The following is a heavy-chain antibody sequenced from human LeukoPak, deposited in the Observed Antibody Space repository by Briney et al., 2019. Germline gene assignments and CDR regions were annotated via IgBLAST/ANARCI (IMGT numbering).Heavy chain of an antibody. V-gene: IGHV3-30*18. CDR3: AKDDREYSSSSEWYFDL. Sequence: GGSLRLSCAASGFIFISYGMHWVRQAPGKGLEWVAVISYDGSNKYNAGSVKGRFTISRDNSKNTLYLQMNSLRAEDTAVYYCAKDDREYSSSSEWYFDLWGRGTLVTVSS. CDR1: GFIFISYG. D-gene: IGHD6-6*01. J-gene: IGHJ2*01. CDR2: ISYDGSNK.